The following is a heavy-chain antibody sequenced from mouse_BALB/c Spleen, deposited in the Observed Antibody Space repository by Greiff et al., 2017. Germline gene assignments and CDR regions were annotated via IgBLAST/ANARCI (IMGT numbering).Heavy chain of an antibody. J-gene: IGHJ3*01. D-gene: IGHD6-1*01. CDR2: ISYDGSN. Sequence: EVQLQESGPGLVKPSQSLSLTCSVTGYSITSGYYWNWIRQFPGNKLEWMGYISYDGSNNYNPSLKNRISITRDTSKNQFFLKLNSVTTEDTATYCCARASRGPFAYWGQGTLVTVSA. CDR1: GYSITSGYY. CDR3: ARASRGPFAY. V-gene: IGHV3-6*02.